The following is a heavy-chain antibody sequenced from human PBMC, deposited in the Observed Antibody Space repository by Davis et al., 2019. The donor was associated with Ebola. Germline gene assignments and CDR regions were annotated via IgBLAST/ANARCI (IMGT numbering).Heavy chain of an antibody. Sequence: SCKASGGTFSSYAMHWVRQAPGKGLVWVAVISYYGSNKYYADSVKGRFTISRDNSKNTLYLQMNSLRAEDTALYYCAKGDMMATTGGNDYWGQGTLVTVSS. CDR3: AKGDMMATTGGNDY. J-gene: IGHJ4*02. V-gene: IGHV3-30-3*02. D-gene: IGHD5-24*01. CDR2: ISYYGSNK. CDR1: GGTFSSYA.